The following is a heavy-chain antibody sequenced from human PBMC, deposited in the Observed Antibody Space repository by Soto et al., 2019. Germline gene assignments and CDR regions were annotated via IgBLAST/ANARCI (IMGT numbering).Heavy chain of an antibody. D-gene: IGHD4-4*01. CDR2: IYSGGST. V-gene: IGHV3-53*01. J-gene: IGHJ3*02. CDR3: ARDWDSNYAFDI. Sequence: GGSLRLSCAASGFTVSSNYMSWVRQAPGKGLECVSVIYSGGSTYYADSVKGRFTISRDNSKNTLYLQMNSLRAEDTAVYYCARDWDSNYAFDIWGQGTMVTVSS. CDR1: GFTVSSNY.